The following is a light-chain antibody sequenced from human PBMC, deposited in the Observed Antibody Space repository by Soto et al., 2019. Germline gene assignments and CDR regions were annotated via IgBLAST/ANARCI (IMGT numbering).Light chain of an antibody. CDR3: RSYTSSNSGV. CDR1: SSDVGGYNY. J-gene: IGLJ1*01. CDR2: DVS. Sequence: QSALTQPASVSGSAAQSITISCTGTSSDVGGYNYVSWYQQHPGKAPKLMIYDVSNRTSGVSNRFSGSKSGNTGSLTIYGLQAEDEADYYCRSYTSSNSGVFGTGTKLTVL. V-gene: IGLV2-14*01.